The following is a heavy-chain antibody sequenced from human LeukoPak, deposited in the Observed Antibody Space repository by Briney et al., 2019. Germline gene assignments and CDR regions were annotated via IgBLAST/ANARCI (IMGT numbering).Heavy chain of an antibody. CDR2: IYYSGST. D-gene: IGHD6-6*01. CDR1: GGSIIGYY. V-gene: IGHV4-59*06. CDR3: ARNKREYSSSSGSFDY. Sequence: SETLSLTCTVSGGSIIGYYWNWIRQPPGKGLEWIGYIYYSGSTYYNPSLKSRVTISVDTSKNQFSLKLSSVTAADTAVYYCARNKREYSSSSGSFDYWGQGTLVTVSP. J-gene: IGHJ4*02.